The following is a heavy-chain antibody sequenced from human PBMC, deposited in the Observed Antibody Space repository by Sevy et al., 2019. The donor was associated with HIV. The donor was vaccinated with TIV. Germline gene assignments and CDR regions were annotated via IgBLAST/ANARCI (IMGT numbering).Heavy chain of an antibody. Sequence: ASVKVSCKAYGYTFPNYRINWVRQAPGQWLEWMGWMMPYNGDTNYAQKFQGRVSMTTYTSTTTGYMELRSLRSDDTAVYYCARDSCSGGSCYQSGVYWGQGTLVTVSS. D-gene: IGHD2-15*01. CDR2: MMPYNGDT. J-gene: IGHJ4*02. CDR1: GYTFPNYR. V-gene: IGHV1-18*01. CDR3: ARDSCSGGSCYQSGVY.